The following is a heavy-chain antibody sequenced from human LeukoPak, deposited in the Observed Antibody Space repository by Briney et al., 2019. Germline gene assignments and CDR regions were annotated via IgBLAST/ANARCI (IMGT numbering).Heavy chain of an antibody. CDR2: IYSSGST. Sequence: SETLSLTCTVSGGSISSYHWNWIRQPAGKGLEWIGRIYSSGSTNYNPSLKSRVTISVDRSKNQFSLKLSSVTAADTAVYYCARNVVSGSFDYWGRGTLVTVSS. D-gene: IGHD6-19*01. J-gene: IGHJ4*02. CDR1: GGSISSYH. V-gene: IGHV4-4*07. CDR3: ARNVVSGSFDY.